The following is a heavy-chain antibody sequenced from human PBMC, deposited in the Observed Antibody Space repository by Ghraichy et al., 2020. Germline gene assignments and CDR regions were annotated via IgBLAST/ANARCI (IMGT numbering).Heavy chain of an antibody. Sequence: GGSLRLSCAASGFTFSSYWMSWVRQAPGKGLEWVANIKQDGSEKYYVDSVKGRFTISRDNAKNSLYLQMNSLRAEDTAVYYCAREYYDFWSGYYTHYYYYYYGMDVWGQGTTVTVSS. CDR3: AREYYDFWSGYYTHYYYYYYGMDV. CDR2: IKQDGSEK. CDR1: GFTFSSYW. D-gene: IGHD3-3*01. V-gene: IGHV3-7*01. J-gene: IGHJ6*02.